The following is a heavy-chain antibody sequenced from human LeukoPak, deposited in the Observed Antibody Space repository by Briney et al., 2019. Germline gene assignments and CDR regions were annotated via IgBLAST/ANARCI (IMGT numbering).Heavy chain of an antibody. Sequence: SETLSLTCTVSGGSISSYYWSWIRQPPGKGLEWIGYIHYSGSTNYNPSLKSRVTISVDTSKNQFSLKLSSVTAADTAVYYCARDRRYSSRGSSGMDVWGQGTTVTVSS. CDR2: IHYSGST. V-gene: IGHV4-59*01. D-gene: IGHD6-13*01. J-gene: IGHJ6*02. CDR1: GGSISSYY. CDR3: ARDRRYSSRGSSGMDV.